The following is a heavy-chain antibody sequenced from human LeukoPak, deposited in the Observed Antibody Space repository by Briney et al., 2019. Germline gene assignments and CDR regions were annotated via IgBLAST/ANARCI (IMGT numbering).Heavy chain of an antibody. D-gene: IGHD4-4*01. CDR3: ARGATVTTGYDY. CDR2: IYYSGST. V-gene: IGHV4-59*01. J-gene: IGHJ4*02. Sequence: SETLSLTCTVPGGSISSYYWSWIRQPPGKGLEWIGYIYYSGSTNYNPSLKSRVTISVDTSKNQFSLKLSSVTAADTAVYYCARGATVTTGYDYWGQGTLVTVSS. CDR1: GGSISSYY.